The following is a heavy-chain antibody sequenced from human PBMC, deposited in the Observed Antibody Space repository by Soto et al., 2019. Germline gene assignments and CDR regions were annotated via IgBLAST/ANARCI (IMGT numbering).Heavy chain of an antibody. CDR3: ARVTYYYDSSGYRPPDY. Sequence: GGSLRLSCAASGFTFSSYAMSWVRQAPGKGLEWVAVISYDGSNKYYADSVKGRFTISRDNSKNTLYLQMNSLRAEDTAAYYCARVTYYYDSSGYRPPDYWGQGTLVTVSS. CDR2: ISYDGSNK. V-gene: IGHV3-30-3*01. CDR1: GFTFSSYA. D-gene: IGHD3-22*01. J-gene: IGHJ4*02.